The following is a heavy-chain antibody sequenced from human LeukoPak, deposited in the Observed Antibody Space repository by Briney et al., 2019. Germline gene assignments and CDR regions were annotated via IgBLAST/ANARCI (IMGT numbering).Heavy chain of an antibody. Sequence: SETLSLTCAVYGGSFSGYYWSWIRQPPGKGLEWIGEINHSGSTNYNPSLKSRVTISVDTSKNQFSLKLSSVTAADTAVYYCARGPRPRIVVVPAAMRGGGRYYYGMDVWGKGTTVIVSS. CDR2: INHSGST. CDR1: GGSFSGYY. J-gene: IGHJ6*04. V-gene: IGHV4-34*01. CDR3: ARGPRPRIVVVPAAMRGGGRYYYGMDV. D-gene: IGHD2-2*01.